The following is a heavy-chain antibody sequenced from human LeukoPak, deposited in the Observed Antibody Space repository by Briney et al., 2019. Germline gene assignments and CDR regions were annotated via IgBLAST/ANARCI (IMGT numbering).Heavy chain of an antibody. CDR3: ARLRPTYYDSSGYFRYYFDY. CDR1: GGSFSGYY. Sequence: SETLSLTCAVYGGSFSGYYWSWIRQPPGKGLEWIGEINHSGGTNYNPSLKSRVTISVDTSKNQFSLKLSSVTAADTAVYYCARLRPTYYDSSGYFRYYFDYWGQGTLVTVSS. CDR2: INHSGGT. V-gene: IGHV4-34*01. D-gene: IGHD3-22*01. J-gene: IGHJ4*02.